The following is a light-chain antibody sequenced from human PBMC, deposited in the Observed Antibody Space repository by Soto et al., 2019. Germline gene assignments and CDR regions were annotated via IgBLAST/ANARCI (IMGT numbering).Light chain of an antibody. CDR2: YDS. CDR3: QVWDSSSDHVV. J-gene: IGLJ2*01. Sequence: SYELTQPPSVSVALGKTARNTCGGNNIGSKSVHWYQQKPGQAPVLVIYYDSDRPSGIPERFSGSNSGNTATLTISRVEAGDEADYYCQVWDSSSDHVVFGGGTNVTVL. V-gene: IGLV3-21*04. CDR1: NIGSKS.